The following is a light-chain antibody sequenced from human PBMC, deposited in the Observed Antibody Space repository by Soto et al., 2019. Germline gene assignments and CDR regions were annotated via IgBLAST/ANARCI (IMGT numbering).Light chain of an antibody. CDR3: QSFDSSLSGSV. V-gene: IGLV1-40*01. CDR1: SSNIGAGFD. J-gene: IGLJ2*01. Sequence: QAVVTQPPSVSGAPGQRVTISCTGSSSNIGAGFDVHWYQQLPGTAPKLLIYDNINRPSGVPDRFSGSKSGTSASLAITGLQAEYEADYYCQSFDSSLSGSVFGGGTKLTVL. CDR2: DNI.